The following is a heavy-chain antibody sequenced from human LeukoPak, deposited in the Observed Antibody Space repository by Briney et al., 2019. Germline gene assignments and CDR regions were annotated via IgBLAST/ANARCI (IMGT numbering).Heavy chain of an antibody. CDR2: VYYGGT. Sequence: SETLSLTCTVSGGSISSGYYYWSWIRQPPGKGLEYIGYVYYGGTYYNPSLKSRVTISVDTSKNQFSLKLSSVTAADTAVYYCARGTWSSSIDYWGQGTLVTVSS. J-gene: IGHJ4*02. CDR1: GGSISSGYYY. D-gene: IGHD6-6*01. V-gene: IGHV4-30-4*01. CDR3: ARGTWSSSIDY.